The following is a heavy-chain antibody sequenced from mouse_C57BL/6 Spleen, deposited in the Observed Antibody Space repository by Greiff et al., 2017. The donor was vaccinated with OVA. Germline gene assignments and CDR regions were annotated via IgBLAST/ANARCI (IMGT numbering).Heavy chain of an antibody. CDR3: ASEEAMDY. Sequence: QVQLKESGPELVKPGASVKLSCKASGYTFTSYDINWVKQRPGQGLEWIGWIYPRDGSTKYNEKFKGKATLTVDTSSSTAYMELHSLTSEDSAVYFCASEEAMDYWGQGTSVTVSS. CDR2: IYPRDGST. J-gene: IGHJ4*01. V-gene: IGHV1-85*01. CDR1: GYTFTSYD.